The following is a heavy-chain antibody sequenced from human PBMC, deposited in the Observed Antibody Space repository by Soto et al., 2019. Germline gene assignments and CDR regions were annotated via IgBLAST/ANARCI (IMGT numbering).Heavy chain of an antibody. Sequence: QAQLEQSGAEVKKPGASVKVACKASGYTFYNYGITWVRQAPGHGLECMGWISQYNDYTNYAQKCPGRVSMTTDTSTRTAFMELRSLTSEDTAVYFCARLPTSGYHTHYYYAMEVWGQGTTVTVSS. D-gene: IGHD5-12*01. CDR2: ISQYNDYT. J-gene: IGHJ6*02. CDR3: ARLPTSGYHTHYYYAMEV. V-gene: IGHV1-18*01. CDR1: GYTFYNYG.